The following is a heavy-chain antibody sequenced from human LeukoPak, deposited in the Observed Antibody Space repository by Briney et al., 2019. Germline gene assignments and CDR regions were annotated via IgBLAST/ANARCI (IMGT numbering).Heavy chain of an antibody. V-gene: IGHV3-23*01. CDR2: ISGSGGST. J-gene: IGHJ5*02. CDR1: GFTFSSYA. Sequence: GASLRLSCAASGFTFSSYAMSWVRQAPGKGLEWVSAISGSGGSTYYADSVKGRFTISRDNSKNTLYLQMNSLRAEDTAVYYCAKDQRMVERLGWFEPWGQGTLVSVSS. D-gene: IGHD1-1*01. CDR3: AKDQRMVERLGWFEP.